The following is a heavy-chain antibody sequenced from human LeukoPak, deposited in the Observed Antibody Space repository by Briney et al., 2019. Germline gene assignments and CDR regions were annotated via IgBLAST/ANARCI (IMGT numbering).Heavy chain of an antibody. CDR2: INPSGSST. D-gene: IGHD2-8*01. V-gene: IGHV1-46*01. CDR1: GYTFTNYY. CDR3: AGGTTNTKGAIDM. J-gene: IGHJ3*02. Sequence: ASVKVSCKASGYTFTNYYIHWVRQAPGQGLEWMGIINPSGSSTSYAQKFQGRVTMTRDTSTSTVYMELSSLRSEDTDVYFCAGGTTNTKGAIDMWGQGTMVTVSS.